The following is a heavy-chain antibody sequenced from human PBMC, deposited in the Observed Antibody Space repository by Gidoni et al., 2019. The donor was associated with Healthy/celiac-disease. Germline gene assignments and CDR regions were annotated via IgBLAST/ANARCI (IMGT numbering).Heavy chain of an antibody. J-gene: IGHJ3*02. Sequence: QVQLVQSGAAVKKPGSSVKVSCKASGGTFSSYAISWVRQAPGQGLEWMGGIIPIFGTANYAQKFQGRVTITADESTSTAYMELSSLRSEDTAVYYCARYGGSAAAIRPAFDIWGQGTMVTVSS. V-gene: IGHV1-69*01. CDR2: IIPIFGTA. CDR1: GGTFSSYA. D-gene: IGHD2-2*02. CDR3: ARYGGSAAAIRPAFDI.